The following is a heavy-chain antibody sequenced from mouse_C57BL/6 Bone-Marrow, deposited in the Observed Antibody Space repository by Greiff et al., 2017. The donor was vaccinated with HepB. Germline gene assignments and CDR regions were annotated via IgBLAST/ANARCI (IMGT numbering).Heavy chain of an antibody. V-gene: IGHV7-1*01. CDR2: SRNKANDYTT. CDR3: ARDGYYDYDPLFAY. J-gene: IGHJ3*01. D-gene: IGHD2-4*01. Sequence: EVQLVESGGGLVQSGRSLRLSCATSGFTFSDFYMEWVRQAPGKGLEWIAASRNKANDYTTEYSASVKGRFIVSRDTSQSILYLQMNALRAEDTAIYYCARDGYYDYDPLFAYWGQGTLVTVSA. CDR1: GFTFSDFY.